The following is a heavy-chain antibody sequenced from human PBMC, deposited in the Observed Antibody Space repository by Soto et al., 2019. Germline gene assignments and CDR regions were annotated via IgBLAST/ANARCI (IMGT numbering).Heavy chain of an antibody. V-gene: IGHV3-9*01. J-gene: IGHJ6*03. CDR2: ISWNSGSI. Sequence: VQLVESGGGLVQPGRSLRLSCAASGFTFDDYAMHWVRQAPGKGLEWVSGISWNSGSIGYADSVKGRFTISRDNAKNSLYLQMNSLRAEDTALYYCAKGSRVLGYYYMDVWGKGTTVTVSS. CDR1: GFTFDDYA. D-gene: IGHD6-6*01. CDR3: AKGSRVLGYYYMDV.